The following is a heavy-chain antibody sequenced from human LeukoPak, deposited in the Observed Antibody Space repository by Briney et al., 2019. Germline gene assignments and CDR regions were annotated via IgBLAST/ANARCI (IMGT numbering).Heavy chain of an antibody. CDR3: ARHFTTGSVDH. J-gene: IGHJ4*02. Sequence: GGSLRLSCAASGFILSSYDMHWVRQPPGKGLEWLAVISREGSIKYHADSVRGRFTISRDNSHNTLYLQMNSLRAEDTAVYYCARHFTTGSVDHWGQGNLVTVSS. CDR1: GFILSSYD. D-gene: IGHD2-8*02. V-gene: IGHV3-30-3*01. CDR2: ISREGSIK.